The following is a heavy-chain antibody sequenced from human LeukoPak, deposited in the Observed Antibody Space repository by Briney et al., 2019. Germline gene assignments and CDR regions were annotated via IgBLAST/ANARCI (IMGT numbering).Heavy chain of an antibody. V-gene: IGHV4-34*01. D-gene: IGHD6-13*01. Sequence: GSLRLSCAASGITLSNYGMSWIRQPPGKGLEWIGEINHSGSTNYNPSLKSRVTISVDTSENQFSLKLSSVTAADTAVYYCARAKTVYSRRAFDIWGQGTMVTVSS. CDR3: ARAKTVYSRRAFDI. J-gene: IGHJ3*02. CDR2: INHSGST. CDR1: GITLSNYG.